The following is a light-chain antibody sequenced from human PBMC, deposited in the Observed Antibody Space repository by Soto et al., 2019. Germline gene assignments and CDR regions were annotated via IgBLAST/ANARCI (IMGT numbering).Light chain of an antibody. Sequence: DIQLTQSPSSLSASVGDRVTITCRASQNITNYFNWYQQKSGKYPTLLIYAASSLQSGVPSRFSGIGSGTDFNLTIRSLHTEDFATYECQQTYRSSWTFCPSTKVDIK. CDR2: AAS. CDR1: QNITNY. J-gene: IGKJ1*01. CDR3: QQTYRSSWT. V-gene: IGKV1-39*01.